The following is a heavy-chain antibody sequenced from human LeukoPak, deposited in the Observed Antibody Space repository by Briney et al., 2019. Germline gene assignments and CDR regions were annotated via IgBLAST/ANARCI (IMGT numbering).Heavy chain of an antibody. D-gene: IGHD4-11*01. CDR1: GGSISSYY. V-gene: IGHV4-59*01. CDR3: ARVHSKNSRTFDY. CDR2: IYYSGST. J-gene: IGHJ4*02. Sequence: PSETLSLTCTVSGGSISSYYWSWIRQPPGKGREGIGYIYYSGSTNYNPSLKSRVTISVDTSKNQFSLTLSSVTAADTAVYYCARVHSKNSRTFDYWGQGTLVTVSS.